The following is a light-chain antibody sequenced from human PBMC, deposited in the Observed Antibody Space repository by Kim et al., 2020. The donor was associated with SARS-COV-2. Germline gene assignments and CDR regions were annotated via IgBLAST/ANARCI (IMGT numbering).Light chain of an antibody. Sequence: DIQMTQSPSSLSASIGDTVTITCRASEGVGNYLAWFQQRPGRAPKSLIYGVSTLQSGVSSKFKGSGSGTHFTLTISSVQPEDFATYYCQQYNTYPLTFGQGTRLEVK. CDR2: GVS. V-gene: IGKV1-16*02. CDR3: QQYNTYPLT. J-gene: IGKJ5*01. CDR1: EGVGNY.